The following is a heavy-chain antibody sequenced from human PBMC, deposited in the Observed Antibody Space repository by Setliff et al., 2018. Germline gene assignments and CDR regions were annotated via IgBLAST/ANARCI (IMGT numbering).Heavy chain of an antibody. Sequence: SETLSLTCAVSGYSITSGYYWGWIRQPPGKGLEWIGSVYRGGTTYYNPSLKSRVSISIDTSKNQFSLNVRSVTAADTAIYYCAKGRGEMDSWGQGILVTVSS. CDR2: VYRGGTT. CDR3: AKGRGEMDS. D-gene: IGHD3-10*01. V-gene: IGHV4-38-2*01. CDR1: GYSITSGYY. J-gene: IGHJ4*02.